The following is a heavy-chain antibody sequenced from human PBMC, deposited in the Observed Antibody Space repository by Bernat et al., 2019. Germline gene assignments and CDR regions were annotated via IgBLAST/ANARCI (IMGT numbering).Heavy chain of an antibody. V-gene: IGHV1-3*01. CDR1: GYTFTRYS. CDR2: VNAGSGGT. J-gene: IGHJ3*01. Sequence: QVQLVQSGAEVKKPGASVKVSCKASGYTFTRYSMHWVCQAPGQRLEWMGWVNAGSGGTKYSQRFQGRVTFTGDTSASTAYMELSSLRSEDTAVYYCANCASSCYCAFDVWGQGTMVTVSS. CDR3: ANCASSCYCAFDV. D-gene: IGHD2-15*01.